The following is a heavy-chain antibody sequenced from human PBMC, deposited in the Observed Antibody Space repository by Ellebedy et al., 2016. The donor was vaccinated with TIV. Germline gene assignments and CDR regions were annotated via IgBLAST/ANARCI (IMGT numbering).Heavy chain of an antibody. Sequence: PGGSLRLSCAASGFTFSDYYMSWVRQAPGKGLEWVSTMSCSGGSTYQADSVKGRFTISRDNAKNSLYLQMNSLRDEDTAVYYCARCCSSGTCYFYYGMDVWGQGTTVTVSS. CDR3: ARCCSSGTCYFYYGMDV. J-gene: IGHJ6*02. D-gene: IGHD2-2*01. CDR2: MSCSGGST. V-gene: IGHV3-11*04. CDR1: GFTFSDYY.